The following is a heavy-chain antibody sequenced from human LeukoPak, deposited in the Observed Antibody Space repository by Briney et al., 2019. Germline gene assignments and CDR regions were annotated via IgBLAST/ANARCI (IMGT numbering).Heavy chain of an antibody. CDR2: INHSGST. D-gene: IGHD5-12*01. Sequence: SETLSLTCAVYGGSFSGYYWSWIRQPPGKGLESIGEINHSGSTNYNPSLKSRVTISVDTSKNQFSLKLSSVTAADTAVYYCATALRFRSYFDYWGQGTLVTVSS. CDR3: ATALRFRSYFDY. CDR1: GGSFSGYY. J-gene: IGHJ4*02. V-gene: IGHV4-34*01.